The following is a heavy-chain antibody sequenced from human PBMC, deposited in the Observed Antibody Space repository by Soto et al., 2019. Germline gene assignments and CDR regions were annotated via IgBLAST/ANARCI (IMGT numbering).Heavy chain of an antibody. CDR2: ISGSGGST. V-gene: IGHV3-23*01. J-gene: IGHJ6*02. D-gene: IGHD5-12*01. CDR1: GFTFSSYA. Sequence: GGSLRLSCAASGFTFSSYAMSWVRQAPGKGLEWVSAISGSGGSTYYADSVKGRFTISRDNSKNTLYLQMNSLRAEDTAVYYCGNGEGGWDRVVATNYYGMDVWGQGTTVTVSS. CDR3: GNGEGGWDRVVATNYYGMDV.